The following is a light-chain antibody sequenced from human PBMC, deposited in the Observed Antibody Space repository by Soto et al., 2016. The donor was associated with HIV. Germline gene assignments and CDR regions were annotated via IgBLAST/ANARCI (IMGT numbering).Light chain of an antibody. V-gene: IGLV3-21*03. CDR3: QVWDSSTDHGV. Sequence: SYELTQPPSVSVAPGKTARITCGGNNIGSKSVHWYQQKPGQAPVLVVYDDSGRPSEIPERFSGSNSGNTATLTISKVEAGDEADYYCQVWDSSTDHGVFGGGTK. J-gene: IGLJ3*02. CDR1: NIGSKS. CDR2: DDS.